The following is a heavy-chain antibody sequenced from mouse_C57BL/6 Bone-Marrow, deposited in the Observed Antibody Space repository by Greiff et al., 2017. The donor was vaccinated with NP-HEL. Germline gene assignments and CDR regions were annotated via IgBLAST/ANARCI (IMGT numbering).Heavy chain of an antibody. Sequence: QVQLQQSGAELVRPGASVKLSCKASGYTFTDYYINWVKQRPGQGLEWIARIYPGSGNTYYNEKFKGKATLTAEKSSSTAYMQLSSLTSEDSAVYFCARVDGYAWFAYWGQGTLVTVSA. CDR3: ARVDGYAWFAY. CDR2: IYPGSGNT. J-gene: IGHJ3*01. D-gene: IGHD2-3*01. CDR1: GYTFTDYY. V-gene: IGHV1-76*01.